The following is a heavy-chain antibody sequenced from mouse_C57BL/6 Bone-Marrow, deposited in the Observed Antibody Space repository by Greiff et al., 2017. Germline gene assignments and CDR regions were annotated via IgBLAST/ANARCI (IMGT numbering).Heavy chain of an antibody. Sequence: VQLQQSGPELVKPGASVKISCKASGYSFTCYYMNWVKQSPEKSLEWIGEINPSTGGTTYNQKFKAKATLTVDKSSSTAYMQLKSLTSEDSAVYYCARPLFDYWGQGTTLTVSS. V-gene: IGHV1-42*01. CDR3: ARPLFDY. J-gene: IGHJ2*01. CDR2: INPSTGGT. CDR1: GYSFTCYY.